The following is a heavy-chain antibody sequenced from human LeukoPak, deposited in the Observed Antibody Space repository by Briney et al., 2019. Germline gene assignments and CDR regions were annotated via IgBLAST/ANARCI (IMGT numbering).Heavy chain of an antibody. D-gene: IGHD1-1*01. CDR2: IWYDGSDS. Sequence: PGKSLRLSCAASGFDFSDYAMHWVRQAPGKGLVWLAVIWYDGSDSYSADSVKGRFTISRDNSKNTLYLQMTSLRVEDTAIYYCARDLQSGTTSAFDNWGQGTLVTVSS. V-gene: IGHV3-33*01. CDR3: ARDLQSGTTSAFDN. J-gene: IGHJ4*02. CDR1: GFDFSDYA.